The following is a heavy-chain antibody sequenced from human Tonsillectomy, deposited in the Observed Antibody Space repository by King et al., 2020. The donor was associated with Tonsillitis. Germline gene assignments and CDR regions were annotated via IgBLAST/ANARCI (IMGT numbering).Heavy chain of an antibody. V-gene: IGHV4-59*01. J-gene: IGHJ5*02. CDR2: IDYSGST. D-gene: IGHD3-3*01. Sequence: VQLQESGPGLVKPSETLSLTCIVSGGSISRYYWSWIRQSPGKGLEWIGYIDYSGSTNYNPSLKSRVTISVATSKNQFSLKVSSVTAADTAVYYCARDFGDFWSGNWFDPWGQGTLVTVSS. CDR3: ARDFGDFWSGNWFDP. CDR1: GGSISRYY.